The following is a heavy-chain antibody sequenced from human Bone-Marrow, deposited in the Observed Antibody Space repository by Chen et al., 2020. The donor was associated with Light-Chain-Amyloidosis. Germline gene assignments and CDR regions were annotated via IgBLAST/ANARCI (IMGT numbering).Heavy chain of an antibody. V-gene: IGHV1-2*02. J-gene: IGHJ6*02. CDR1: GYTFTGYH. CDR2: INPNSDST. CDR3: ARGLHCSNTNCYLEFYYNAMDV. D-gene: IGHD2-2*01. Sequence: QVQLVQSGAEVKKPGASVKVSCEASGYTFTGYHMHGVRQAPGQGLEWIGWINPNSDSTIYAQKFQGRVTMTRDTSISTVYMELSRLRSDDTAVYYCARGLHCSNTNCYLEFYYNAMDVWGQGTTVTVSS.